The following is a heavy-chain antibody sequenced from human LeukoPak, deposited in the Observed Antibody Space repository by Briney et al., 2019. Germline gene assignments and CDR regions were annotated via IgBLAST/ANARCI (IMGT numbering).Heavy chain of an antibody. CDR3: ARMAYGSGWFLDY. J-gene: IGHJ4*02. D-gene: IGHD6-19*01. CDR1: GFSLSTSGMR. V-gene: IGHV2-70*04. Sequence: KESGPALVKPTQTLTLTCTFSGFSLSTSGMRVGWIRQPPGKALEWLARIDWDDDKFYSTSLKTRLTISKDTSQNPVVLTMPNRDPVDTATYYCARMAYGSGWFLDYWGQGTLVTVSS. CDR2: IDWDDDK.